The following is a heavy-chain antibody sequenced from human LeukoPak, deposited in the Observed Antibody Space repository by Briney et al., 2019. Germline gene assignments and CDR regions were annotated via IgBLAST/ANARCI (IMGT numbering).Heavy chain of an antibody. J-gene: IGHJ4*02. CDR1: GGSISSSNYY. CDR2: IYYSGST. V-gene: IGHV4-39*01. CDR3: ARHRGLGFDY. Sequence: ASETLSLTCTVSGGSISSSNYYWGWIRQPPGKGLEWIGNIYYSGSTYYNPSLKSRVTISVDTSKNHFSLKLSSVTAADTAVYYCARHRGLGFDYWGQGTLVTVSS. D-gene: IGHD6-19*01.